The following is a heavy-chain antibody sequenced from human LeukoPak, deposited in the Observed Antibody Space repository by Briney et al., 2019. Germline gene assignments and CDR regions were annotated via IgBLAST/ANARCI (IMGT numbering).Heavy chain of an antibody. V-gene: IGHV7-4-1*02. D-gene: IGHD3-3*01. Sequence: ASVKVSCKASGYTFTSYAMNWVRQAPGQGLEWMGWINTNTGNPTYAQGFTGRFVFSLDTSVSTAYLQISSLKAEDTAVYYCASSGAYDFWSGYPRYYYYYMDVWGKGTTVTVSS. CDR3: ASSGAYDFWSGYPRYYYYYMDV. CDR1: GYTFTSYA. CDR2: INTNTGNP. J-gene: IGHJ6*03.